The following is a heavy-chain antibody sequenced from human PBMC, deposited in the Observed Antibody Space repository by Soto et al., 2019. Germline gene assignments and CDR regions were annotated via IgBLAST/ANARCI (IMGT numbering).Heavy chain of an antibody. J-gene: IGHJ6*02. CDR1: GGSISSGPYS. CDR3: ARLRGYCSSTRCYGDYGMDV. D-gene: IGHD2-2*01. V-gene: IGHV4-39*01. Sequence: QLQLQESGPGLVKSSETLSLTCTVSGGSISSGPYSWGWIRQPPGEGLEWIGTLHYSEGTYYNPSLESRVTISVDTSKNQFSLKVTSVIVADTAVYYCARLRGYCSSTRCYGDYGMDVWGQGSTVTVSS. CDR2: LHYSEGT.